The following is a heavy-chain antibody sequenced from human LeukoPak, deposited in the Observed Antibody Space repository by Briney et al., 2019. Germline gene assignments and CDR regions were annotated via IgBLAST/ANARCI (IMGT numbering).Heavy chain of an antibody. Sequence: TGGSLRLSCAASGFTFSNYAMTWVRQAPGKGLEWVSAISGSGTSTHYADSVKGRFTISRDNSKNALYLQVNSLRAEDTAVYYCAKVARDVYSLDAFDIWGEGTMVTVSS. V-gene: IGHV3-23*01. J-gene: IGHJ3*02. CDR2: ISGSGTST. CDR3: AKVARDVYSLDAFDI. D-gene: IGHD5-24*01. CDR1: GFTFSNYA.